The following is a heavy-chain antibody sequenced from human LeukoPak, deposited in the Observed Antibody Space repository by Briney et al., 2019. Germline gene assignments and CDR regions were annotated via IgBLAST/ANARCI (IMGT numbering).Heavy chain of an antibody. D-gene: IGHD6-13*01. CDR2: ISYDGVHK. CDR3: AQGGSSWYRITGAFDP. J-gene: IGHJ5*02. V-gene: IGHV3-30-3*02. CDR1: GFTFGTSA. Sequence: GGSLRLSCAASGFTFGTSAMPWVRQAPGKGLEWVTLISYDGVHKYYTDSVKGRFTISRDNSKNTLYLQMNSLRAEDTAVYYCAQGGSSWYRITGAFDPWGQGTLVTVSS.